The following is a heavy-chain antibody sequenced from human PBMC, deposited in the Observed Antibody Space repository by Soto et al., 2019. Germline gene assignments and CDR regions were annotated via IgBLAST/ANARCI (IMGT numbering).Heavy chain of an antibody. CDR1: GFTFSSYG. D-gene: IGHD4-17*01. CDR3: ARDGLHVHGEGGGLDY. J-gene: IGHJ4*02. CDR2: IWYDGSNK. V-gene: IGHV3-33*01. Sequence: QVQLVESGGGVVQPGRSLRLSCAASGFTFSSYGMHWVRQAPGKGLEWVAVIWYDGSNKYYADSVKGRFTISRDNSKNTLYLQMNSLRAEDTAVYYCARDGLHVHGEGGGLDYWGQGTLVTVSS.